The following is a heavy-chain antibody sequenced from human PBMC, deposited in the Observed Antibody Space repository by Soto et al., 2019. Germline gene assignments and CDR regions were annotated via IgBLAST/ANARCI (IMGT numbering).Heavy chain of an antibody. J-gene: IGHJ5*02. CDR2: IYWNDEE. Sequence: ESGPTLVNPTETLTLTCALSGLSLSTSGVGVGWIRQPPGKAPEWLALIYWNDEERYNPSLRSRLTITKDTSKNQVILVMTNMDPVDTATYYCAHDCSGYTASPYWFDPWGQGTLVTVSS. CDR3: AHDCSGYTASPYWFDP. D-gene: IGHD6-13*01. CDR1: GLSLSTSGVG. V-gene: IGHV2-5*01.